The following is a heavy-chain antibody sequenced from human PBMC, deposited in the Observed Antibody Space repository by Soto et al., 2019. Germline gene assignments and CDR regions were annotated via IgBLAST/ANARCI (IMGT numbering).Heavy chain of an antibody. CDR1: GFPFSSYA. V-gene: IGHV3-23*01. CDR2: ISGSGGST. Sequence: WGSLRLSCAASGFPFSSYAMSWVRQAPGKGLEWVSAISGSGGSTYYADSVKGRFTISRDNSKNTLYLQMNSLRAEDTAVYYCAKDRVTYYYDSSGFLFDYWGQGTLVTVSS. D-gene: IGHD3-22*01. CDR3: AKDRVTYYYDSSGFLFDY. J-gene: IGHJ4*02.